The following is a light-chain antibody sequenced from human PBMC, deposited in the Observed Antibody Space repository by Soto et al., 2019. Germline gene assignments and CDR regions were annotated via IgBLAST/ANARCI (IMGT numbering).Light chain of an antibody. Sequence: QSALTQAASVSGSPGQSITISCTGTSSDVGGYNYVSWYQQFPGKVPKPLIYNVSNRPSGVSNRFSGSKSGNTASLTISGFQAEDEADYFCTSSTSGSLYVFGTGTKVTVL. V-gene: IGLV2-14*01. CDR1: SSDVGGYNY. CDR2: NVS. CDR3: TSSTSGSLYV. J-gene: IGLJ1*01.